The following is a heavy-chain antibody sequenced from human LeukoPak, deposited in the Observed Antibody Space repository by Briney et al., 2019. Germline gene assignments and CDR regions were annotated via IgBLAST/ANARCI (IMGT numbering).Heavy chain of an antibody. CDR2: ISYDGSNK. CDR3: ARAATMYSSSWYADY. D-gene: IGHD6-13*01. J-gene: IGHJ4*02. V-gene: IGHV3-30-3*01. CDR1: GFTFSSYA. Sequence: GGSPRLSCSASGFTFSSYAMHWVRQAPGKGLEWVAVISYDGSNKYYAGSVKGRFTISRDNSKNTLYLQMNSLRAEDTAVYYCARAATMYSSSWYADYWGQGTLVTVSS.